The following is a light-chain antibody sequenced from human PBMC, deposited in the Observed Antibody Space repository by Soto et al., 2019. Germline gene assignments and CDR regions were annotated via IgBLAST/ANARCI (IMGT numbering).Light chain of an antibody. V-gene: IGKV2-30*01. CDR2: KVS. J-gene: IGKJ5*01. CDR3: MQGTHWPPT. CDR1: QGLVYSDGKIY. Sequence: DVVMTQSPLSLPVTLGQPASISCRSSQGLVYSDGKIYLNWFQQRPGQSPRRLIYKVSNRDSGVPDRFSGSGSGTDFTLKISRVEAEDVGAYYCMQGTHWPPTFGQGTRLEIK.